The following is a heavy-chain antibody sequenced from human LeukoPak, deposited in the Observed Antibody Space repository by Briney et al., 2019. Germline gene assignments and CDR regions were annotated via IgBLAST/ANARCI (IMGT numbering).Heavy chain of an antibody. Sequence: QPGGSLRLSCAASGFTFSSYAMSWVRQAPGKGLEWVSAISGSGGSTYYADSVKGRFTISRDNSKNTLYLQMNSLRAEDTAVYYCAKVGREDSSWYIHYYGMDVWGQGTTVTVSS. V-gene: IGHV3-23*01. J-gene: IGHJ6*02. CDR2: ISGSGGST. D-gene: IGHD6-13*01. CDR3: AKVGREDSSWYIHYYGMDV. CDR1: GFTFSSYA.